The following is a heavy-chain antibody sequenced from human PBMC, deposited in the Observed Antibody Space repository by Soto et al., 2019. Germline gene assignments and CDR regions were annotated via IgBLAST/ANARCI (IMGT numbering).Heavy chain of an antibody. CDR3: ARFCIEVDGYHYYGKAV. CDR2: IDWDDDK. D-gene: IGHD6-19*01. V-gene: IGHV2-70*11. CDR1: GFSLSTSGMC. Sequence: SGPTLVNPTQTLTLTCTFSGFSLSTSGMCVSWIRQPPGKALEWLARIDWDDDKYYNTSLRTRLTISKDTSKNQVVLTMTNMDPVDTATYYFARFCIEVDGYHYYGKAVWAQGTTVPVS. J-gene: IGHJ6*02.